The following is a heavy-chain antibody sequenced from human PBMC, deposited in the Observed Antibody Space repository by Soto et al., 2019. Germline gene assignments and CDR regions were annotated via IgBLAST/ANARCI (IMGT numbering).Heavy chain of an antibody. V-gene: IGHV6-1*01. CDR2: TYYRSRFFS. D-gene: IGHD3-9*01. Sequence: SQTLSLTCAISGDSVSSYSAAWNWIRQSPSGGLEWLGRTYYRSRFFSDYAESVKSRIIINPDTSKNQFSLQLKSVTPEDTAVYYCARGPARYFDWSPNDYWGQGTLVTVSS. CDR3: ARGPARYFDWSPNDY. CDR1: GDSVSSYSAA. J-gene: IGHJ4*02.